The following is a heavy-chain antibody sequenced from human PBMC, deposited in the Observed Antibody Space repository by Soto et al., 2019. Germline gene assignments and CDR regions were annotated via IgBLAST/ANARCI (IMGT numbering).Heavy chain of an antibody. CDR2: ILSDGSNE. CDR3: ARAMPGMDV. CDR1: GFTLSAFA. J-gene: IGHJ6*02. D-gene: IGHD2-2*01. Sequence: QVQLVESGGGVVQPGTSLRLSCAGSGFTLSAFAMHWVRQAPGKGLGWVALILSDGSNEAYADSVRGRFTISRDNSKNTLYLQMNSLGVEDTAVYYCARAMPGMDVWGQGTTVTVSS. V-gene: IGHV3-30-3*01.